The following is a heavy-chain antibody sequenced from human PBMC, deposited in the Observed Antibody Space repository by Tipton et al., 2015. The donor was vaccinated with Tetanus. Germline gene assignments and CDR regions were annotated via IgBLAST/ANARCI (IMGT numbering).Heavy chain of an antibody. D-gene: IGHD3-16*01. CDR1: GFTFTRYA. Sequence: SLRLSCAASGFTFTRYAMHWVRQAPGKGLEWVAVITFDGGTKYYADSVKGRFTLSRDNSQNTLYLQVNSLKVEDTAVYYCAREDGGPTLDYFDSWGQGALVIVSS. J-gene: IGHJ4*02. CDR2: ITFDGGTK. V-gene: IGHV3-30-3*01. CDR3: AREDGGPTLDYFDS.